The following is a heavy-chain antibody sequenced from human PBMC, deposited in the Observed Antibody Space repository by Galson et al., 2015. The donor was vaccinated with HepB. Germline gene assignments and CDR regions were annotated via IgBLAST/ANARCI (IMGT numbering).Heavy chain of an antibody. CDR2: IIPIFGTA. CDR3: ARPVVVVPAAMPLYYYGMDV. V-gene: IGHV1-69*13. Sequence: SVKVSCKASGGTFSSYAISWVRQAPGQGLEWMGGIIPIFGTANYAQKFQGRVTITADESTSTAYMELSSLRSEDTAVYFCARPVVVVPAAMPLYYYGMDVWGQGTTVTVSS. J-gene: IGHJ6*02. D-gene: IGHD2-2*01. CDR1: GGTFSSYA.